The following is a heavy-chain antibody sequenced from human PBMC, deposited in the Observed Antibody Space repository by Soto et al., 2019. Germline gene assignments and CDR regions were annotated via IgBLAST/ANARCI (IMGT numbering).Heavy chain of an antibody. V-gene: IGHV4-31*03. CDR1: GGSISSGGYY. CDR2: IYYSGST. D-gene: IGHD2-2*01. CDR3: ARDPAPSRYCSSTSCQTNWFDP. Sequence: QVQLQESGPGLVKPSQTLSLTCTVSGGSISSGGYYWSWIRQHPGKGLEWIGYIYYSGSTYYNPSLKSRVTISVDTSKNQFSLKLSSVTAADTAVYYCARDPAPSRYCSSTSCQTNWFDPWGQGTLVTGSS. J-gene: IGHJ5*02.